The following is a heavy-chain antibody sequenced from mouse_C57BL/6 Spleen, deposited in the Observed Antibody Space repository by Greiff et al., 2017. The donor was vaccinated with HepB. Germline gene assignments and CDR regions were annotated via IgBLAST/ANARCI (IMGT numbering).Heavy chain of an antibody. V-gene: IGHV1-64*01. CDR2: IHPNSGST. CDR1: GYTFTSYW. Sequence: QVHVKQPGAELVKPGASVKLSCKASGYTFTSYWMHWVKQRPGQGLEWIGMIHPNSGSTNYNEKFKSKATLTVDKSSSTAYMQLSSLTSEDSAVYYCARSLYSNYLFDYWGQGTTLTVSS. CDR3: ARSLYSNYLFDY. J-gene: IGHJ2*01. D-gene: IGHD2-5*01.